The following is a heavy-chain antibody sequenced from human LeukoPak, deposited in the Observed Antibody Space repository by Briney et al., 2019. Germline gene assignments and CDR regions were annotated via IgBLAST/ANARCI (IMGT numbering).Heavy chain of an antibody. CDR1: GGSISSGGYY. CDR2: FYHSGST. J-gene: IGHJ4*02. D-gene: IGHD1-26*01. Sequence: PPETLSLTCTVSGGSISSGGYYWSWIRQPPGKGLEWIGYFYHSGSTYYNPSLKSRVTIPVDRSKNQFSLKLSSVTAADTAVYYCARDGSYYSGFDYWGQGTLVTVSS. CDR3: ARDGSYYSGFDY. V-gene: IGHV4-30-2*01.